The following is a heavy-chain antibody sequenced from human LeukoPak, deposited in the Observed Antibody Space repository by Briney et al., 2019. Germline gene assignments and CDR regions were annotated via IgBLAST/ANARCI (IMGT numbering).Heavy chain of an antibody. Sequence: GESLKISCKGSGYSFTSYWVGWVRQMPGKGLEWMGIIYPGDSDTRYSPSFQGQVTISADKSISTAYLQWSSLKASDTAIYYCARHVGDYIYGSGYHYYYYMDVWGKGTTVTVSS. D-gene: IGHD3-10*01. CDR2: IYPGDSDT. V-gene: IGHV5-51*01. J-gene: IGHJ6*03. CDR3: ARHVGDYIYGSGYHYYYYMDV. CDR1: GYSFTSYW.